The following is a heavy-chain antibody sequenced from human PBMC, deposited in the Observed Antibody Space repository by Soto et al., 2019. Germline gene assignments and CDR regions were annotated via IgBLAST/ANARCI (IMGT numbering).Heavy chain of an antibody. CDR2: IDYSGST. D-gene: IGHD3-3*01. V-gene: IGHV4-59*01. J-gene: IGHJ2*01. Sequence: QVQLQESGPGLVEASETLSLTCTVSGGSISIYYCSWIRQPPGKGLEWIGYIDYSGSTNYNPSLKSRVTISADTSKNQFSLKLSSVTAADTAVYYCARFLARGLGYFDLWGRGTLVTVSS. CDR3: ARFLARGLGYFDL. CDR1: GGSISIYY.